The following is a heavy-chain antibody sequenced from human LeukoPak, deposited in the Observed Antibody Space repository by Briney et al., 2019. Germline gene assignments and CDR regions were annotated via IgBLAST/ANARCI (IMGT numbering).Heavy chain of an antibody. J-gene: IGHJ4*02. V-gene: IGHV1-8*02. CDR2: MNPNSGNT. CDR1: GVTFNSYA. D-gene: IGHD4-11*01. CDR3: ARAVGLQVDY. Sequence: GASVKVSCTASGVTFNSYAINWVRQAPGQGLELMGWMNPNSGNTGYAQKFQGRVTMTRNTSISTAYMELSSLRSEDTAVYYCARAVGLQVDYWGQGTLVTVSS.